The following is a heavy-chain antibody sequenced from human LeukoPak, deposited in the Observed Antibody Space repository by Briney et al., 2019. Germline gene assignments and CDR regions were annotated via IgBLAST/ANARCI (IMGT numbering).Heavy chain of an antibody. CDR2: IIPIFGTA. J-gene: IGHJ5*02. CDR3: APYCSSTSCYTQLEDWFDP. V-gene: IGHV1-69*05. Sequence: GASVKVSCKASGGTFSSYAISWVRQAPGQGLEWMGGIIPIFGTANYAQKFQGRVTITTDESTSTAYMELSSLRSEDTAVYYCAPYCSSTSCYTQLEDWFDPWGQGTLVTVSS. D-gene: IGHD2-2*02. CDR1: GGTFSSYA.